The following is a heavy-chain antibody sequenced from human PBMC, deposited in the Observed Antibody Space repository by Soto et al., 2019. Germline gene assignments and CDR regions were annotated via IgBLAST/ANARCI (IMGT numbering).Heavy chain of an antibody. V-gene: IGHV5-10-1*01. CDR3: ARRESPRSKYYYGMDV. Sequence: GESLKISCKGFGYRFVSYWINWVRQMPGKGLEWMGRIDPSDYNTSYSPSFQGHVTISTDKSISTAYLQWNSLKASDTAMYYCARRESPRSKYYYGMDVWGQGTTVNV. CDR2: IDPSDYNT. J-gene: IGHJ6*02. CDR1: GYRFVSYW.